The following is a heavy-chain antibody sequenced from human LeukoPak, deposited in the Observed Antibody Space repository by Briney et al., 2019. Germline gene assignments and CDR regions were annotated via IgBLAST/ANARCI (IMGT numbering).Heavy chain of an antibody. D-gene: IGHD3-22*01. CDR3: AKGQYYDSSGYIDY. J-gene: IGHJ4*02. CDR2: IWYDGSNK. CDR1: GFTFSSYG. V-gene: IGHV3-33*06. Sequence: PGGSLRLSCAASGFTFSSYGMHWVRQAPGKGLEWVAVIWYDGSNKYYADSVEGRFTISRDNSKNTLYLQMNSLRAEDTAVYYCAKGQYYDSSGYIDYWGQGTLVTVSS.